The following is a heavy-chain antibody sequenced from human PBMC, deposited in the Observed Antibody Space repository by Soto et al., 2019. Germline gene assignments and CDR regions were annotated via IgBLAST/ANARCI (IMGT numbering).Heavy chain of an antibody. Sequence: ASVKVSCKASGGTFSSYAISWVRQAPGQGLEWMGGIIPIFGTANYAQKFQGRVTITADESTSTAYMELSSLRSEDTAVYYCARVLGLAADPRDVDIVALDPWGQGTLVTVSS. D-gene: IGHD5-12*01. CDR2: IIPIFGTA. CDR1: GGTFSSYA. CDR3: ARVLGLAADPRDVDIVALDP. V-gene: IGHV1-69*13. J-gene: IGHJ5*02.